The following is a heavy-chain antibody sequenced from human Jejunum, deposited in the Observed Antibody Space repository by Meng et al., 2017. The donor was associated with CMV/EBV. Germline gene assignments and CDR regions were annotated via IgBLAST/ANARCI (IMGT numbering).Heavy chain of an antibody. Sequence: QVQLVQSGAEVKKPGASVKVSCKASDYTFYTHAISWVRQAPGQGLEWMGWISPYNGNTKYAQNLQDRVTLTTDISTSTAYMELRSLRSDDTAVYYCARKLRGGGWFDPWGQGTLVTVSS. CDR1: DYTFYTHA. CDR3: ARKLRGGGWFDP. J-gene: IGHJ5*02. V-gene: IGHV1-18*01. D-gene: IGHD3-16*01. CDR2: ISPYNGNT.